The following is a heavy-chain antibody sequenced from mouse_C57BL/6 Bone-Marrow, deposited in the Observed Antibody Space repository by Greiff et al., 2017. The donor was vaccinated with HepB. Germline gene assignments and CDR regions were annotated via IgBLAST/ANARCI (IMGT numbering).Heavy chain of an antibody. J-gene: IGHJ2*01. CDR2: IDPETGGT. D-gene: IGHD2-3*01. CDR3: TGRGWLLLFDY. V-gene: IGHV1-15*01. CDR1: GYTFTDYE. Sequence: VQLQQSGAELVRPGASVTLSCKASGYTFTDYEMHWVKQTPVHGLEWIGAIDPETGGTAYNQKFKGKAILTADKSSSTAYMELRSLTSGDSAVYYCTGRGWLLLFDYWGQGTTLTGSS.